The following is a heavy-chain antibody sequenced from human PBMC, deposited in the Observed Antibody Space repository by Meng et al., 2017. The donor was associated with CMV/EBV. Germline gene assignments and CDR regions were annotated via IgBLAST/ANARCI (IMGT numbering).Heavy chain of an antibody. CDR1: GFTFSRYW. CDR2: INSDGSSI. D-gene: IGHD4-17*01. CDR3: AILTSTVPR. Sequence: LYCAASGFTFSRYWMHWVRQAPGKGLVWVSRINSDGSSIRYADSVKGRFTISRDNAKNTVYLQMDSLRAEDTAVYYCAILTSTVPRWGQGTLVTVSS. V-gene: IGHV3-74*01. J-gene: IGHJ4*02.